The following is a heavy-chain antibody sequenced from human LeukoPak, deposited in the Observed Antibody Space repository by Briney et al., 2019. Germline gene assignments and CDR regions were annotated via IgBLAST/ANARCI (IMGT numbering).Heavy chain of an antibody. V-gene: IGHV3-7*03. J-gene: IGHJ5*02. D-gene: IGHD6-19*01. CDR3: ALLFRGRIAVAGNH. CDR1: GFTFSYYW. CDR2: IKQDGSEK. Sequence: GGSLRLSCAASGFTFSYYWLSWVRQAPGKGLEWVAIIKQDGSEKFYVDSMKGRFTISRDNAKNSLFLQMNSLKAEDTAVYYCALLFRGRIAVAGNHWGQGTLVTVSS.